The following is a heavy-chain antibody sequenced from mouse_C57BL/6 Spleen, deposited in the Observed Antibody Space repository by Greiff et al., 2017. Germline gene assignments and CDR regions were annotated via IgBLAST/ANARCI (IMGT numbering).Heavy chain of an antibody. CDR1: GYSFTGYF. CDR3: ARSLITTEAWFAY. D-gene: IGHD1-1*01. J-gene: IGHJ3*01. CDR2: INPYNGDT. Sequence: VQLKQSGPELVKPGDSVKISCKASGYSFTGYFMNWVMQSHGKSLEWIGRINPYNGDTFYNQKFKGKATLTVDKSSSTAHMELRSLTSEDSAVYYCARSLITTEAWFAYWGQGTLVTVSA. V-gene: IGHV1-20*01.